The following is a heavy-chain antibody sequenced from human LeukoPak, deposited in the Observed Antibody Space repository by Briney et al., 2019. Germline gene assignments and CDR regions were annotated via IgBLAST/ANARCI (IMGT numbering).Heavy chain of an antibody. CDR1: GYTFTSYY. CDR3: ARDLGYSYGHRGIDY. CDR2: INPSGGST. J-gene: IGHJ4*02. D-gene: IGHD5-18*01. Sequence: ASVKVSCKASGYTFTSYYMHWVRQAPGQGLEWMGIINPSGGSTSYAQKFQGRVTMTRDTSISTAYMELSRLRSDDTAVYYCARDLGYSYGHRGIDYWGQGTLVTVSS. V-gene: IGHV1-46*01.